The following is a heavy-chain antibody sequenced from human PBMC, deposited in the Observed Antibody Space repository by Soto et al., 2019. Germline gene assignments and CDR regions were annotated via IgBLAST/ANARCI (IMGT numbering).Heavy chain of an antibody. CDR2: INAGNSNT. V-gene: IGHV1-3*01. Sequence: ASVKVSCKASGYTFSGYAVHWVRQAPGQRLEWMGWINAGNSNTKYSQKFQGRVTITRDTSASTAYMELSSLRSEDTAVYYCARGRWTQTTADYYLDYWGQGTLVTVSS. J-gene: IGHJ4*02. CDR1: GYTFSGYA. CDR3: ARGRWTQTTADYYLDY. D-gene: IGHD1-1*01.